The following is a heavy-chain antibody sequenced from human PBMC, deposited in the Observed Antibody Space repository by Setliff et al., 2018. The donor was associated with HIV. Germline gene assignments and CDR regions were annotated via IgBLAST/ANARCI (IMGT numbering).Heavy chain of an antibody. CDR3: ARGAYSSSWYLSAALPSFDH. Sequence: SETLSLTCTVSDSGTYYWTWIRQSPGKGLEWIGEVNHRGSTNYNPSLQSRVTVSVDTSKNQFSLKLGSVTAEDTAVYYCARGAYSSSWYLSAALPSFDHWGQGMLVTVSS. D-gene: IGHD6-13*01. V-gene: IGHV4-34*01. J-gene: IGHJ4*02. CDR2: VNHRGST. CDR1: DSGTYY.